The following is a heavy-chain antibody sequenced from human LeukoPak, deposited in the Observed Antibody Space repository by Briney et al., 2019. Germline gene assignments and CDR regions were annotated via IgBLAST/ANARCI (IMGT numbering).Heavy chain of an antibody. V-gene: IGHV4-59*01. CDR2: IYYSGST. CDR1: GGSISSYY. CDR3: ARAAVVPAAMLDY. Sequence: SETLSLTCTVSGGSISSYYWSWIRQPPGKGLEWIGYIYYSGSTNYNPSLKSRVTISVDTSKNQFSLKLSSVTAADTAVYHCARAAVVPAAMLDYWGQGTLVTVSS. J-gene: IGHJ4*02. D-gene: IGHD2-2*01.